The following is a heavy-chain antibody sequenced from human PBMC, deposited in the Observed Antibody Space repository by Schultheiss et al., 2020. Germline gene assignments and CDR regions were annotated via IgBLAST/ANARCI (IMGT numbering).Heavy chain of an antibody. V-gene: IGHV3-30*18. J-gene: IGHJ4*02. CDR1: GFTLSSYG. CDR3: AKDWSTTTGTYLDY. CDR2: ISYDGSNK. Sequence: GGSLRLSCAASGFTLSSYGMHWVRQAPGKGLERVAVISYDGSNKYYADSVKGRFTISRDNSKNTLYLQMNSLRAEDTAVYYCAKDWSTTTGTYLDYWGQGTLGTV. D-gene: IGHD4-17*01.